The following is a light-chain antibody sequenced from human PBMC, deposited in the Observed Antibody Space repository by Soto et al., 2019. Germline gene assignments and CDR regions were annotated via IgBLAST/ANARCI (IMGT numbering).Light chain of an antibody. CDR1: NIGSQS. Sequence: SYELTQPPSVSVAPGQTARMTCGGNNIGSQSVHWYQQKPGQAPVLVVYDDNDRPSGIPERFSGSNSGNTATLTISRVEAGDEADYYCQVWDSSSDHVIFGGGTKLTVL. J-gene: IGLJ2*01. V-gene: IGLV3-21*02. CDR2: DDN. CDR3: QVWDSSSDHVI.